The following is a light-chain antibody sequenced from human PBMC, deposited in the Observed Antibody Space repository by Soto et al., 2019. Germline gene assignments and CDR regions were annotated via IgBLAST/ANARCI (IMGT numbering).Light chain of an antibody. CDR2: DAS. Sequence: EIVLTQSPGTLSLSPGETATVSCRASQSVGGHLAWYQQRPGQAPRLLIHDASTRAIGIPVRFSGSGSGTDFTLTISSLETEDSAIYYCQQSHIWPPITFGQGTRLEIK. J-gene: IGKJ5*01. V-gene: IGKV3-11*01. CDR3: QQSHIWPPIT. CDR1: QSVGGH.